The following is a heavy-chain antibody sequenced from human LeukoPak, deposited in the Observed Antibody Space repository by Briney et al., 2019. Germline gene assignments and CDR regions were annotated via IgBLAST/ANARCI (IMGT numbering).Heavy chain of an antibody. Sequence: SETLSLTCTVSGTSINSYYWSWIRQPPGKGLEWIGYIFYSGTTNCNPSLKSRVTMSVDTSKSQFSLELSSVTAADSAVYYCARTARVLDSWGQGTLVTVSS. J-gene: IGHJ4*02. V-gene: IGHV4-59*01. CDR3: ARTARVLDS. CDR1: GTSINSYY. CDR2: IFYSGTT.